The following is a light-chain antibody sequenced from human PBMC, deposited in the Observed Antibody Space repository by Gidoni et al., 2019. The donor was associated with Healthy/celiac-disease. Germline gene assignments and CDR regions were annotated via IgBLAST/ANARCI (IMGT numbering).Light chain of an antibody. CDR2: GAS. CDR1: QSVSSSY. J-gene: IGKJ3*01. Sequence: EIVLTKSPGTLSLSPGERATLSCRASQSVSSSYLAWYQQKPGQAPRLLIYGASSRAPGIPDRFSGSGSGTDFTLTISRLEPEDFAVYYCQQYGSSPLFTFGPGTKVDIK. V-gene: IGKV3-20*01. CDR3: QQYGSSPLFT.